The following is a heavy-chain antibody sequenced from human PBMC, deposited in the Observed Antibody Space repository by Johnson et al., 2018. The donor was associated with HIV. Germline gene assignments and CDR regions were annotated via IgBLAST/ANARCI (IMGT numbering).Heavy chain of an antibody. CDR2: INSDGSST. CDR3: AREWLYGFDI. V-gene: IGHV3-74*01. Sequence: VRLVESGGGLVKPGGSLRLSCAASGFAFRSYWMHWVRQAPGKGLVWVSRINSDGSSTSYADSVKGRFTVSRDNSKNTLYLQMNRLRAEDTAVYYCAREWLYGFDIWGQGTMVTVSS. J-gene: IGHJ3*02. D-gene: IGHD5-24*01. CDR1: GFAFRSYW.